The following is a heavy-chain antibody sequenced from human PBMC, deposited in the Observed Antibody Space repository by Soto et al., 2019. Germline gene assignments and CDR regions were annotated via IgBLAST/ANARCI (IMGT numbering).Heavy chain of an antibody. CDR2: ISAYNGNT. D-gene: IGHD1-26*01. Sequence: QVQLVQSGGEVKKPGASVKVSCKASGYTFTSYGISWVRQAPGQGLEWMGRISAYNGNTNYAQKLQGRVTMTTDTTTSTAHMELRRLRSDDTAVYYCARVVGALGHWFDPWGQGTRVTVSS. J-gene: IGHJ5*02. CDR1: GYTFTSYG. V-gene: IGHV1-18*01. CDR3: ARVVGALGHWFDP.